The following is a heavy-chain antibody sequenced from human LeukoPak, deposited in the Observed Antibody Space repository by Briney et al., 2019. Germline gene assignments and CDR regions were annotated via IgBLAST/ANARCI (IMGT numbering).Heavy chain of an antibody. V-gene: IGHV1-18*01. D-gene: IGHD6-19*01. CDR1: GYTFTSYG. Sequence: ASVKVSCKASGYTFTSYGISWVRQAPGQGLEWMGWISAYNGNTNYAQKLQGRVTMTTDTSTSTAYMELRSLRSDDTAIYYCAKGVAVGEGYYYYGMDVWGQGTRVTVS. CDR3: AKGVAVGEGYYYYGMDV. J-gene: IGHJ6*02. CDR2: ISAYNGNT.